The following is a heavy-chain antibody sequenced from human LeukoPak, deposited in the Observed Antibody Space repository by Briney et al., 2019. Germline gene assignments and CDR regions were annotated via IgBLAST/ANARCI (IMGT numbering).Heavy chain of an antibody. V-gene: IGHV3-30-3*01. CDR3: ASEWIQHDAFDI. CDR1: GFTFSSYA. J-gene: IGHJ3*02. Sequence: GGSLRLSCAASGFTFSSYAMHWVRQAPGKGLEWVAVISYDGSNKYYADSVKGRFTISRDNSKNTLYLQMNSLRAEDTAVYYCASEWIQHDAFDIWGQGTMVTVSS. CDR2: ISYDGSNK. D-gene: IGHD5-18*01.